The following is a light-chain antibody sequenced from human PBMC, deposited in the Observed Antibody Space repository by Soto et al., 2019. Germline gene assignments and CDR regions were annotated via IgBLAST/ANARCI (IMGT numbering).Light chain of an antibody. CDR2: EVS. CDR1: SSDIGVYNY. J-gene: IGLJ2*01. CDR3: SSYTSSNTVI. V-gene: IGLV2-14*01. Sequence: QSALTQPASVSGSPGQSITISCTGTSSDIGVYNYVSWYQHHPGKAPNLMIYEVSNRPSGVSNRFSGSKSGNTASLTISGLQAEDEADYYCSSYTSSNTVIFGGGTKLTVL.